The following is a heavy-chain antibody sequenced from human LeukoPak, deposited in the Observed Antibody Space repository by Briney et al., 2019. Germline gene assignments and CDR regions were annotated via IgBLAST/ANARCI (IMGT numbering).Heavy chain of an antibody. D-gene: IGHD3-9*01. J-gene: IGHJ5*02. CDR3: ARGTAFDWLLYGPNWFDP. CDR2: INHSGST. CDR1: GGSFSGYY. V-gene: IGHV4-34*01. Sequence: PSETLSLTCAVYGGSFSGYYWSWIRQPPGKGLEWIVEINHSGSTNYNPSLKSRVTISVDTSKNQFSLKLSSVTAADTAVYYCARGTAFDWLLYGPNWFDPWGQGTLVTVSS.